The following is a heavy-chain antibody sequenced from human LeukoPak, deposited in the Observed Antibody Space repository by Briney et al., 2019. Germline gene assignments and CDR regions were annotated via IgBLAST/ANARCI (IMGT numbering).Heavy chain of an antibody. J-gene: IGHJ5*02. CDR2: IKGDGNGN. V-gene: IGHV3-7*01. D-gene: IGHD2-2*01. CDR1: GFSFSSYW. CDR3: ARESWSSLT. Sequence: GGSLRLSCAASGFSFSSYWMSWVRQATGKGLEWVANIKGDGNGNNYVDSVKGRSTIFRDNAKNSLYLQMNSLRAEDTAVYYCARESWSSLTWGQGTLVTVSS.